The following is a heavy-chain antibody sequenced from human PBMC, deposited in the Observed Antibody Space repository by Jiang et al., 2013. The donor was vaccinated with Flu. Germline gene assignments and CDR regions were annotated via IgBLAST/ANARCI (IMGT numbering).Heavy chain of an antibody. CDR2: IIPVLDIA. V-gene: IGHV1-69*04. J-gene: IGHJ4*02. CDR1: GGTFNNYA. D-gene: IGHD1-7*01. CDR3: ASGLVVLELPDY. Sequence: SGAEVKKPGSSVKVSCKSSGGTFNNYAISWVRQAPGQGLEWMRRIIPVLDIAQYAKTFQGRITITADKSTTTAYMQLNSLRSEDTAVYYCASGLVVLELPDYWGQGTLVTVSS.